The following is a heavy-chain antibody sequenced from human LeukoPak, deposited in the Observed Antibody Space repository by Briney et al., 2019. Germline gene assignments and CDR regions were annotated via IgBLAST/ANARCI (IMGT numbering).Heavy chain of an antibody. J-gene: IGHJ6*02. Sequence: SETLSLTCAVYGVSFSGYYWSWIRQPPGKGLEWIGEINHSGSTNYNPSLKSRVTISVDTSKNQFSLKLSSVTAADTAVYYCARGRIAAARKRTTTDVWGQGTTVTVSS. V-gene: IGHV4-34*01. CDR1: GVSFSGYY. D-gene: IGHD6-13*01. CDR3: ARGRIAAARKRTTTDV. CDR2: INHSGST.